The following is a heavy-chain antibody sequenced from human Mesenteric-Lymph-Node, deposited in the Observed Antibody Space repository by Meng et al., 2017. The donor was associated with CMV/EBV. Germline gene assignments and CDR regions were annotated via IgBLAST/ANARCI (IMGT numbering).Heavy chain of an antibody. J-gene: IGHJ4*02. D-gene: IGHD4-17*01. CDR1: GGSISSGGYS. Sequence: SGGSISSGGYSWSWIRQPPGKGLEWIGYIYHSGSTYYNPSLKSRVTISVDRSKNQFSLKLSSVTAADMAVYYCARGDDYGDYGYFDYWGQGTLVTVSS. CDR3: ARGDDYGDYGYFDY. V-gene: IGHV4-30-2*01. CDR2: IYHSGST.